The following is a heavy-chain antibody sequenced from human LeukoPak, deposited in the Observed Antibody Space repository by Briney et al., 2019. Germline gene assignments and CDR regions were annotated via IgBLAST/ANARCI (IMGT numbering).Heavy chain of an antibody. J-gene: IGHJ6*03. CDR2: INTNTGNA. V-gene: IGHV7-4-1*02. Sequence: EASVKVSCKASGYTFTSYDINWVRQAPGQGLEWMGWINTNTGNATYAQGFTGRFVFSLDTSVSTAYLQISSLKAEDTAVFYCARSGGSGSYYARYYYYMDVWGKGTTVSVSS. CDR3: ARSGGSGSYYARYYYYMDV. CDR1: GYTFTSYD. D-gene: IGHD3-10*01.